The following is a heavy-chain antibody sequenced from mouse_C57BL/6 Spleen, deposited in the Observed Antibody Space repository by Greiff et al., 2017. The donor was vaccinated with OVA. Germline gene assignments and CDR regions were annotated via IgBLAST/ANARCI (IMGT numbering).Heavy chain of an antibody. CDR3: ATYDYDGWYFDV. V-gene: IGHV1-64*01. CDR1: GYTFTSYW. D-gene: IGHD2-4*01. Sequence: QVQLQQSGAELVKPGASVKLSCKASGYTFTSYWMHWVKQRPGQGLEWIGMIHPNSGSTNYNEKFKSKATLTVDKSSCTAYMQLSSLTSEDSAVYNCATYDYDGWYFDVWGTGTTVTVSS. CDR2: IHPNSGST. J-gene: IGHJ1*03.